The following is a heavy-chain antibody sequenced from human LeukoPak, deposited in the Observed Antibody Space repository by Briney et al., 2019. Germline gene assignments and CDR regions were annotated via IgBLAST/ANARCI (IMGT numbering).Heavy chain of an antibody. Sequence: ASVKVSCKASGYTFTSYYMHWVRQAPGQGLEWMGIINPSGGSTSYAQKFQGRVTMTRNTSISTAYMELSSLRSEDTAVYYCARVIAVAGTGFDYWGQGTLVTVSS. CDR3: ARVIAVAGTGFDY. CDR1: GYTFTSYY. V-gene: IGHV1-46*01. J-gene: IGHJ4*02. D-gene: IGHD6-19*01. CDR2: INPSGGST.